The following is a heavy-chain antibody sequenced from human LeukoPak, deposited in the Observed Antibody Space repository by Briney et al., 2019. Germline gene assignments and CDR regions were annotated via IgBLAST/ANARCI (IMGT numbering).Heavy chain of an antibody. J-gene: IGHJ4*02. Sequence: SETLSLTCTVSGGSISSYYWSWIRQPPGKGLEWIGYIYYSGSTNYNPSLKSRVTISVDTSKNQFSLKLSSVTAADTAVYYCARLDRGYNSDYWGQGTLVTVSS. CDR1: GGSISSYY. D-gene: IGHD5-12*01. CDR3: ARLDRGYNSDY. V-gene: IGHV4-59*01. CDR2: IYYSGST.